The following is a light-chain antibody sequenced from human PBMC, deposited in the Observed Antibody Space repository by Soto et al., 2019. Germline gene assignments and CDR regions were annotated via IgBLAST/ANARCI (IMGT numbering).Light chain of an antibody. V-gene: IGKV1-9*01. Sequence: DIQLTQSPSFLSASRGDRVTITCRASQGISSYLAWYQQKPGKAPNLLIYAASTLQSGVPSRFSGSGSGTEFTLTISSLQPEDFATYYCQQLNSYPWTFGQGTKVEIK. CDR3: QQLNSYPWT. CDR1: QGISSY. J-gene: IGKJ1*01. CDR2: AAS.